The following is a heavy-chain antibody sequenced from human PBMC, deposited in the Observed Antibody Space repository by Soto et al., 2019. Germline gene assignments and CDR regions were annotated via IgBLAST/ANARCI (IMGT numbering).Heavy chain of an antibody. CDR2: IIPIFGTA. Sequence: GASVKVSCKASGGTFSSYAISWVRQAPGQGLEWMGGIIPIFGTANYAQEFQGRVTITADKSTSTAYMELSSLRSEDTAVYYCARDSITIFGVVISHYYGMDVWGQGTTVTVSS. D-gene: IGHD3-3*01. J-gene: IGHJ6*02. V-gene: IGHV1-69*06. CDR3: ARDSITIFGVVISHYYGMDV. CDR1: GGTFSSYA.